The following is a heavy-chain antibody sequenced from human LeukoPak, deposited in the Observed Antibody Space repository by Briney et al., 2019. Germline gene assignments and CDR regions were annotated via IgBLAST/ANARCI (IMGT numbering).Heavy chain of an antibody. CDR2: MNPNSGNT. CDR1: GSTFTSYD. D-gene: IGHD3-10*01. J-gene: IGHJ4*02. V-gene: IGHV1-8*03. Sequence: GASVKVSCKASGSTFTSYDINWVRQATGQGLEWMGWMNPNSGNTGYAQKFQGRVTITRNTSISTAYMELSSLRSEDTAVYYCARASPLTMVRGVPFDYWGQGTLVTVSS. CDR3: ARASPLTMVRGVPFDY.